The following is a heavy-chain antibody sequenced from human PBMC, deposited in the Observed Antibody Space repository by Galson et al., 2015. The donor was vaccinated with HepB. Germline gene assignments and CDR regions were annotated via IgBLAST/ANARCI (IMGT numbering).Heavy chain of an antibody. D-gene: IGHD5-12*01. CDR1: GFTFSNYA. CDR3: AKGITTIVMMGGVRFDY. Sequence: SLRLSCAASGFTFSNYAMSWVRQAPGKGLEWISGISGSGGSTYYTDSVKGRFTISRDNSKNTLSLQMNSLRAEDTAVYYCAKGITTIVMMGGVRFDYWGQGTLVTGTS. J-gene: IGHJ4*02. CDR2: ISGSGGST. V-gene: IGHV3-23*01.